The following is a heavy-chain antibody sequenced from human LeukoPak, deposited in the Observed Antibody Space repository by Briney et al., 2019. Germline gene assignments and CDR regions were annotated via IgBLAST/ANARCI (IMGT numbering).Heavy chain of an antibody. CDR1: GGSIRNYY. D-gene: IGHD6-13*01. Sequence: PSDTLSLTCTVSGGSIRNYYWSWIRQPPGKGLEWIGYIYYSGSTNYNPSLKSRVTISVDTSKNQFSLKLSSVTAADTAVYYCARVYYSSSYDYWYFDLWGRGTLVTVSS. CDR2: IYYSGST. CDR3: ARVYYSSSYDYWYFDL. J-gene: IGHJ2*01. V-gene: IGHV4-59*01.